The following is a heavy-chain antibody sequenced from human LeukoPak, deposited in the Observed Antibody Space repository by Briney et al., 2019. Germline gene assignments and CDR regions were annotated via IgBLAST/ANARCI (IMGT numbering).Heavy chain of an antibody. D-gene: IGHD6-19*01. J-gene: IGHJ4*02. CDR3: ATRRAVAGKYYFDS. Sequence: GESLKISCQGSGFTFTSYWIGWVRQMPGKGLEWMGIIYPGDSNTRYSPSFQGQVTMLADKSISTAYLQWSSLRASDTAMYYCATRRAVAGKYYFDSWGQGTLVTVSS. CDR2: IYPGDSNT. CDR1: GFTFTSYW. V-gene: IGHV5-51*01.